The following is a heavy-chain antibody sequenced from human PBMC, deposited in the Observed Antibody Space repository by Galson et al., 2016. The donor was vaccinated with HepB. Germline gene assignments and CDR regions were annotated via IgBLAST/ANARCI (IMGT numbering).Heavy chain of an antibody. V-gene: IGHV1-69*13. D-gene: IGHD3-22*01. CDR3: AQSNGYYSAFDY. J-gene: IGHJ4*02. CDR1: GGTFNNYA. Sequence: SVKVSCKASGGTFNNYAFNWVRQAPGQGPEWMGAIIPMFGTAAYAQRSQGRVTITADESTNTAYMELISLTSEDTAVYYCAQSNGYYSAFDYWGQGTLVSVSS. CDR2: IIPMFGTA.